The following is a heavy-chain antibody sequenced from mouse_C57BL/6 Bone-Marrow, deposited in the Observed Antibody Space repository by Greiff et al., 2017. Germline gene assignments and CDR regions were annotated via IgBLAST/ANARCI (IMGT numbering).Heavy chain of an antibody. J-gene: IGHJ4*01. CDR3: ARELRFFYYAMDY. V-gene: IGHV1-19*01. CDR1: GYTFTDYY. D-gene: IGHD1-1*01. Sequence: EVQLQQSGPVLVMPGASVKMSCKASGYTFTDYYMNWVKQSHGKSLEWIGVINPYNGGTSYNQKFKGKATLTVDKSSSTAYMELNSLTSEDSAVYCCARELRFFYYAMDYWGRGTSVTVSS. CDR2: INPYNGGT.